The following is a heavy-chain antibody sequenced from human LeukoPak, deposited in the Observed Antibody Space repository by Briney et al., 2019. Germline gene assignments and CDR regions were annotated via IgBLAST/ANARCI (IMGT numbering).Heavy chain of an antibody. CDR1: GFTFGDYC. J-gene: IGHJ5*02. Sequence: PGRSLRLSCTASGFTFGDYCMSWFRQAPGKGLEWVSFIRSYIYSGATDYAASVRGRFVISRHDSESIAYLQMNSLRTEDTGVYYCARNPHQHCSGDHCPCDPWGQGTLVTVSS. CDR3: ARNPHQHCSGDHCPCDP. V-gene: IGHV3-49*03. D-gene: IGHD2-15*01. CDR2: IRSYIYSGAT.